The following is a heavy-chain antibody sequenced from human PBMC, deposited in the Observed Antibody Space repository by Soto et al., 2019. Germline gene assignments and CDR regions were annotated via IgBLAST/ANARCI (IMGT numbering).Heavy chain of an antibody. CDR2: ISYDGSNK. Sequence: QVQLVESGGGVVQPGWSLRLSCAASGFTFSSYAMHWVRQAPGKGLEWVAVISYDGSNKYYADSVKGRFTISRDNSKNTLYLQMNSLRAEDTAVYYCAREVRSSSSDIDYWGQGTLVTVSS. J-gene: IGHJ4*02. V-gene: IGHV3-30-3*01. CDR1: GFTFSSYA. D-gene: IGHD6-6*01. CDR3: AREVRSSSSDIDY.